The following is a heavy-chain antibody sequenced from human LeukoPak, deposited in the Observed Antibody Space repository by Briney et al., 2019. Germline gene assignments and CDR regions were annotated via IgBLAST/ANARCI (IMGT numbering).Heavy chain of an antibody. CDR1: GSSISSSTW. CDR2: IFYSGST. V-gene: IGHV4-4*02. Sequence: SETLSLTCTVSGSSISSSTWWTWVRQPPGKGLEWIGEIFYSGSTNSNPSLKSRLTMSVDESKHEFSLKLTSVTAADTAIYYCASGGLVSRYLDHWGQGTLVTVSP. D-gene: IGHD3-9*01. J-gene: IGHJ4*02. CDR3: ASGGLVSRYLDH.